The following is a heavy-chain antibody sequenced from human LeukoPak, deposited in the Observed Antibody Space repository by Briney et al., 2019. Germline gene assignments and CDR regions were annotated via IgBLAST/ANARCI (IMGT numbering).Heavy chain of an antibody. J-gene: IGHJ4*02. CDR3: ARSGQHLFDF. CDR2: ISSSGGTI. CDR1: GFTFSSSE. Sequence: GGSLRLSCAASGFTFSSSEMNWVRPAPWKGLEWVSYISSSGGTISYADSVKGRFTISRDNAKNSLYLQMNSLRAEDTAIYYCARSGQHLFDFWGQGTLVTVSS. V-gene: IGHV3-48*03. D-gene: IGHD6-13*01.